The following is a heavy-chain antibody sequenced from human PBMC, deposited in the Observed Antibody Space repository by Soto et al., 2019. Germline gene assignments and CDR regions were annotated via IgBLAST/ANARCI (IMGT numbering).Heavy chain of an antibody. CDR2: INPTDSET. CDR3: ASPTMTSTSFYYAMDV. CDR1: GHRFTTYW. D-gene: IGHD4-17*01. J-gene: IGHJ6*02. V-gene: IGHV5-10-1*01. Sequence: PGESLKISCKPSGHRFTTYWISWVRQMPGKGLEYMGKINPTDSETNYSPSFEGHVTFSVDRSTSTAYVRWNSLKASDTAMYYCASPTMTSTSFYYAMDVWGQGTTVTVSS.